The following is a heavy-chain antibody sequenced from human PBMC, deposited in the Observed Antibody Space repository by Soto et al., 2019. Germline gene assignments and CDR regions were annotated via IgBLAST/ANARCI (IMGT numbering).Heavy chain of an antibody. CDR3: VGPSSYGSGSYYGY. CDR2: IYYSGRT. CDR1: GDSISSISHY. V-gene: IGHV4-39*01. J-gene: IGHJ4*02. D-gene: IGHD3-10*01. Sequence: QLQLQESGPGLVKPSETLSLTCSVSGDSISSISHYWGWIRQPPGKGLEWIGSIYYSGRTYYNPSLKRRVPTSVDTAKNPFSLELTSVAAAGTAGYYCVGPSSYGSGSYYGYWGQGTLVTVSS.